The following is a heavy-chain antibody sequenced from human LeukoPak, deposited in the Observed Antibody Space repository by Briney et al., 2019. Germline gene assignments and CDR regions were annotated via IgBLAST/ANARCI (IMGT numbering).Heavy chain of an antibody. CDR1: GGSISSYY. V-gene: IGHV4-4*09. CDR3: AISEYYYDSSGYPLPDV. Sequence: PSETLSLTCTVSGGSISSYYWSWIRQPPGKGLEWIGYIYTSGSTNYNPSLKSRVTTSVDTSKNQFSLKLSSVTAADTAVYYCAISEYYYDSSGYPLPDVWGKGTTVTVSS. CDR2: IYTSGST. D-gene: IGHD3-22*01. J-gene: IGHJ6*04.